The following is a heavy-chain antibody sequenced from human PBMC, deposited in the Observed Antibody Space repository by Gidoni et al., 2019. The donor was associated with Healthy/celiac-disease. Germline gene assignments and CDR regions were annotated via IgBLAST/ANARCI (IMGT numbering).Heavy chain of an antibody. CDR2: IYYSGST. CDR3: ARQLFDWTFDY. Sequence: QLQLQESGPGLVKPSETLSLTCTVSGGSISSSRYSWGWIRQPPGKGLEWIGSIYYSGSTYYNPSLMSRVTISVDTSKNQFSLKLSSVTAADTAVYYCARQLFDWTFDYWGQGTLVTVSS. J-gene: IGHJ4*02. V-gene: IGHV4-39*01. D-gene: IGHD3-9*01. CDR1: GGSISSSRYS.